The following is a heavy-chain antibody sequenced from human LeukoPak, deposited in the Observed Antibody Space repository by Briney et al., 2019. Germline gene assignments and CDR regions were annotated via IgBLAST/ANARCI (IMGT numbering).Heavy chain of an antibody. J-gene: IGHJ4*02. V-gene: IGHV3-30-3*01. CDR1: GFTFSSYA. CDR3: ARNGDPGTYYFDY. D-gene: IGHD1-14*01. Sequence: GGSLRLSCAASGFTFSSYAMHWVRQAPGKGLEWVAVISYDGSNKYYADSVKGRFTISRDNSKNTLYLQMNSLRAEDTAVYYCARNGDPGTYYFDYWGQGTLVTVSS. CDR2: ISYDGSNK.